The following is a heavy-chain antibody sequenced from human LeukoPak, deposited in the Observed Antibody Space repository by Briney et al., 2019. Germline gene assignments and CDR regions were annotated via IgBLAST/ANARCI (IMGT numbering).Heavy chain of an antibody. Sequence: KPGGSLRLSCAASGFTFSGYNMNWVRQAPGKGLEWVSYITNGGSTIHHADSVKGRFTISRDNAKKTLYLQMNSLRAEDTAVYYCARSIGLTGGGVDVWGQGTTVTVSS. J-gene: IGHJ6*02. CDR2: ITNGGSTI. D-gene: IGHD3-9*01. V-gene: IGHV3-11*01. CDR3: ARSIGLTGGGVDV. CDR1: GFTFSGYN.